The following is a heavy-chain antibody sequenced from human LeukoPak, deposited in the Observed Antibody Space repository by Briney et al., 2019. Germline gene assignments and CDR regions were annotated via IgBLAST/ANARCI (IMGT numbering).Heavy chain of an antibody. CDR2: INHSGST. CDR1: GGSFSGYY. CDR3: ARVGGADSSGYPLGY. J-gene: IGHJ4*02. V-gene: IGHV4-34*01. Sequence: SETLSLTCAVYGGSFSGYYWSWIRQPPGKGLEWIGEINHSGSTNYNPSLKSRVTISVDTSKNQFSLKLSSVTAADTAVYYCARVGGADSSGYPLGYWGQGTLVTVSS. D-gene: IGHD3-22*01.